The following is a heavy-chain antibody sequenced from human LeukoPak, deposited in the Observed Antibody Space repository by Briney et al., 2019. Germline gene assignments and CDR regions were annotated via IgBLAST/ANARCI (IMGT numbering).Heavy chain of an antibody. Sequence: GGSLRLSCAASGFTFSSYGMHWVRQAPGKGLEWVAFIRNDESNKYYTDSVKGRFTISRDNSNNTLYLQMNSLRAEDTAVYFCAKGNPNDYWGQGTLVSVSS. CDR3: AKGNPNDY. CDR1: GFTFSSYG. V-gene: IGHV3-30*02. CDR2: IRNDESNK. D-gene: IGHD2/OR15-2a*01. J-gene: IGHJ4*02.